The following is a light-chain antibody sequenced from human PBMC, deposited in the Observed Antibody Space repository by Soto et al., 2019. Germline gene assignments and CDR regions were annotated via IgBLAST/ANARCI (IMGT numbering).Light chain of an antibody. V-gene: IGLV1-47*01. CDR1: SSTFANNY. J-gene: IGLJ2*01. CDR3: AAYTGNWNGPV. CDR2: RSD. Sequence: QSALTQPPAVSGTPGQRVSISCSGDSSTFANNYVHWYQQVPGAAPKLLIYRSDQRPSGVPERFSGSKSGTSASLTISGLRPEDEAHYYCAAYTGNWNGPVFGGGTKLTVL.